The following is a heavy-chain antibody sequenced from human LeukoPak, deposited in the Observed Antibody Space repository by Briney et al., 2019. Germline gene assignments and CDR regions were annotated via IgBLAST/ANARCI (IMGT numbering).Heavy chain of an antibody. V-gene: IGHV1-69*04. CDR3: ARHNYYDSSPFDY. Sequence: ASVKVSCKASGGTFSSYAISWVRQAPGQGLEWMGRIIPILGIANYAQKFQGRVTITADKSTSTAYMELSSLRSEDTAVYYCARHNYYDSSPFDYWGQGTLVTVSS. D-gene: IGHD3-22*01. CDR2: IIPILGIA. CDR1: GGTFSSYA. J-gene: IGHJ4*02.